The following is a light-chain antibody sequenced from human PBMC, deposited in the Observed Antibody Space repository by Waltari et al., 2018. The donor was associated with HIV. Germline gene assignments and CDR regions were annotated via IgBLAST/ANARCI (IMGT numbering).Light chain of an antibody. CDR3: SSYSITKNLL. CDR1: ASAIGYFDY. Sequence: QSALTQPRSVSGSPGQSVTISCTGTASAIGYFDYVSWYQQYPGKAPKVIIYGVFQRPSGVPDRFTASKSGITASLTISGLRTEDEAEYYCSSYSITKNLLFGGGTTLTVL. V-gene: IGLV2-11*01. CDR2: GVF. J-gene: IGLJ2*01.